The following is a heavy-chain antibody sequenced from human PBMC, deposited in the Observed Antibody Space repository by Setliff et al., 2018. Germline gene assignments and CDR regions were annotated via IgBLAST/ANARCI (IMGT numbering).Heavy chain of an antibody. Sequence: PSETLSLTCTVPGGSISDNGYFWGWVRQPPGKGLEWIGNIYFGGSTDYNPSLKSRVNISLDTSKNQFSLKLSSVTAADTAVYYCVSKKQGVYALDQWGQGTLVTV. V-gene: IGHV4-39*07. D-gene: IGHD2-8*01. CDR1: GGSISDNGYF. CDR3: VSKKQGVYALDQ. CDR2: IYFGGST. J-gene: IGHJ4*02.